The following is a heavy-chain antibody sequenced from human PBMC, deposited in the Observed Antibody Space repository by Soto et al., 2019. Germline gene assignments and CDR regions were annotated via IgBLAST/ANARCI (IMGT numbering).Heavy chain of an antibody. D-gene: IGHD2-2*01. CDR1: GGSFSTDTYY. CDR2: ISYSGNT. J-gene: IGHJ4*02. Sequence: SETLSLTCTVSGGSFSTDTYYWGWIRQPPGKGLEWIGSISYSGNTYYNPSLKSRVTISIDTSQNQFSLKLTSVTAADTAVYYCARRVFGASWNFDYWGQGTLVTVSS. CDR3: ARRVFGASWNFDY. V-gene: IGHV4-39*01.